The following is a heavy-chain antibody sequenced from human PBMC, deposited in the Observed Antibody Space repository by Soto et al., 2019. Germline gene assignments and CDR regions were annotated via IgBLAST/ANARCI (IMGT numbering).Heavy chain of an antibody. D-gene: IGHD7-27*01. CDR3: ARTLGYGMDV. CDR2: ISYDGSNK. V-gene: IGHV3-30*03. J-gene: IGHJ6*02. CDR1: GFTFSSYG. Sequence: QVQLVESGGGVVQPGRSLRLSCAASGFTFSSYGMHWVRQAPGKGLEWVAVISYDGSNKYYADSVKGRFTISRDNSKNTLYLQMNSLRAEDTAVYYCARTLGYGMDVWGQGTTVTVSS.